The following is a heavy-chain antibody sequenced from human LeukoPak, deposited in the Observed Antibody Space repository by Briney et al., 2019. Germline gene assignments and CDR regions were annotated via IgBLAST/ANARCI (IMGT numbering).Heavy chain of an antibody. V-gene: IGHV1-2*02. D-gene: IGHD3-16*01. CDR2: INPDSGFT. J-gene: IGHJ4*02. Sequence: ASAKVSCKASGYKFTEDYMHWVRQAPGQGLEFMGWINPDSGFTNYAQKFKGRVTMTRDTSISTAYLEVRSLTSDDTAVYYCAPTAEAYTSWWKVWGQGTLVTVSS. CDR1: GYKFTEDY. CDR3: APTAEAYTSWWKV.